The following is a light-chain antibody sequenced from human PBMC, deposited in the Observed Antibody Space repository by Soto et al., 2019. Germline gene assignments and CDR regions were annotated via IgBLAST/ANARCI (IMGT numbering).Light chain of an antibody. Sequence: EIVMTQSPATLSASPGERATLSCRASQSVSSNLAWYQQKPGQAPRLLIYGASTRATDIPARFSGSGSGTEFTLTISILQSEDFALYYCQQYNNWRTFGQGTKVEIK. J-gene: IGKJ1*01. CDR1: QSVSSN. CDR3: QQYNNWRT. CDR2: GAS. V-gene: IGKV3-15*01.